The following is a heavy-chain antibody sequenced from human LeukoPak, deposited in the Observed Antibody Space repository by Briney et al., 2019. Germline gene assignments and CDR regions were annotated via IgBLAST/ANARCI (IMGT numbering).Heavy chain of an antibody. V-gene: IGHV3-11*01. CDR1: GFTFSDYY. J-gene: IGHJ5*02. CDR2: ISSSGSTI. CDR3: ARKGDIVATNWFDP. Sequence: GRSLRLSCAASGFTFSDYYMSWIRQAPGKGLEWVSYISSSGSTIYYADAVKGRFTISRDNAKNSLYLQMNSRRAEDTAVYYCARKGDIVATNWFDPWGQGTLVTVSS. D-gene: IGHD5-12*01.